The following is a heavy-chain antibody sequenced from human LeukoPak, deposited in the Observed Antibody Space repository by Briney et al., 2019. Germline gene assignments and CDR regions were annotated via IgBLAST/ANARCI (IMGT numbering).Heavy chain of an antibody. CDR1: GFTFRSYG. CDR3: AKDYLFQYGSGSYYPYCGLDV. CDR2: ISYDGSNK. J-gene: IGHJ6*04. V-gene: IGHV3-30*18. D-gene: IGHD3-10*01. Sequence: GRSLRLSCAASGFTFRSYGMHWVRQAPGKGLEWVAVISYDGSNKYYADSVKGRFTISRDNSKNTLYLQMNSLRAEDTAVYYCAKDYLFQYGSGSYYPYCGLDVWGKGTTVTVSS.